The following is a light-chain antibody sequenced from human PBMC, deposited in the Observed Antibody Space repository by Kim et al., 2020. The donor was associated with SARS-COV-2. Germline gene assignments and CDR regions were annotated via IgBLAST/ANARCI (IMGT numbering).Light chain of an antibody. CDR3: CSYAGSRSFVL. CDR1: SSDIGNYNL. Sequence: QSALTQPASVSGSPGQSITISCAGTSSDIGNYNLVSWYQQRPGKAPKLMIFEVSKRPSGVSNRFSASKSGDTASLTISGLRAEAESDYYCCSYAGSRSFVLFGGGTQLTVL. CDR2: EVS. V-gene: IGLV2-23*02. J-gene: IGLJ2*01.